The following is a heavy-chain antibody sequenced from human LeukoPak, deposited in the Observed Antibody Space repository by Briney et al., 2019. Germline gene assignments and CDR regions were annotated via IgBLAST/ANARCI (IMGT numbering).Heavy chain of an antibody. CDR3: ARQEGDIVVVTAMPYYFDY. J-gene: IGHJ4*02. CDR2: IYYSGST. CDR1: GGSISSSNYY. V-gene: IGHV4-39*01. Sequence: SETLSLTCTVSGGSISSSNYYWGWIRQPPGKGLEWIGSIYYSGSTYYNPPLKSRVTISVDTSKNQFSLKLSSVTAADTAVYYCARQEGDIVVVTAMPYYFDYWGQGTLVTVSS. D-gene: IGHD2-21*02.